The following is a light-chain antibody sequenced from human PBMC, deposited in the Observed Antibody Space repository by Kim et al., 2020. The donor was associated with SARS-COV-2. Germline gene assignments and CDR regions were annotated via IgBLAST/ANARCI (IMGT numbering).Light chain of an antibody. V-gene: IGLV6-57*03. J-gene: IGLJ2*01. CDR1: SGSIHDNY. CDR2: EDD. Sequence: GKTVTISGTRSSGSIHDNYVQWYQQRPGGAPTTVIYEDDQSPSGVSDRFSGSIDNSSNPASLPISGLRTEDEADYYCQSYNRDNVIFGGGTQLTVL. CDR3: QSYNRDNVI.